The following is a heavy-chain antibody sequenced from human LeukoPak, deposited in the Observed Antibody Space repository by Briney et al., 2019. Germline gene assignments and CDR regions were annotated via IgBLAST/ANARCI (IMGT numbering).Heavy chain of an antibody. V-gene: IGHV4-31*03. CDR2: ISYSGSA. CDR3: AREVIAAAGTDAFDI. CDR1: GGSISSANYF. Sequence: SETLSLTCTVSGGSISSANYFWSWIRQHPVKGLEWIGYISYSGSAYYNPSLESRFIISVDTSKNQFSLNLRSVTAADTAVYYCAREVIAAAGTDAFDIWGRGTMATVSS. D-gene: IGHD6-13*01. J-gene: IGHJ3*02.